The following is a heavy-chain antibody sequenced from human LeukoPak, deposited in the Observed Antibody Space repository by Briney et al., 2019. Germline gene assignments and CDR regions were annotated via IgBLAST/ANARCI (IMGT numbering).Heavy chain of an antibody. J-gene: IGHJ5*02. D-gene: IGHD2-15*01. CDR1: GFTFSSYA. CDR2: ISASGGST. Sequence: GGSLTLSCAASGFTFSSYAMSWVRQAPGKGLEWVSLISASGGSTYYADSMQGRFTVSRDNSKNTLYLQIDSLRAEDTAVYYCAKDLPLGYWPRTPLVLNYFDPWGQGTLVTVSS. CDR3: AKDLPLGYWPRTPLVLNYFDP. V-gene: IGHV3-23*01.